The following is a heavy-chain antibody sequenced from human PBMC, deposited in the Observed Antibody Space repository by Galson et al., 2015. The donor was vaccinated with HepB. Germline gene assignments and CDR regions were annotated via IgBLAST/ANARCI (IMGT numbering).Heavy chain of an antibody. CDR3: PRVVRAAANNFDY. CDR1: GYTFINYD. J-gene: IGHJ4*02. Sequence: SVKVSCKGSGYTFINYDIGWVRQAPGQRLEWMGWINPSNGNTNYSQKFQGRATTTTDTSTSTAYMELRSLRSEDTAKYYCPRVVRAAANNFDYWGQGTLVSVSS. D-gene: IGHD2-15*01. V-gene: IGHV1-18*01. CDR2: INPSNGNT.